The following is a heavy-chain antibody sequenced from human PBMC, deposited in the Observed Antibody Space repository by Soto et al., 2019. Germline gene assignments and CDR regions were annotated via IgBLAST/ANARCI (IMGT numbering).Heavy chain of an antibody. J-gene: IGHJ6*02. V-gene: IGHV3-30*18. CDR3: AKDPLKYCSGGSCYSGYYYYGMDV. Sequence: PGGSLRLSCAASGFTFSSYAMSWVRQAPGKGLEWVAVISYDGSNKYYADSVKGRFTISRDNSKNTLYLQMNSLRAEDTAAYYCAKDPLKYCSGGSCYSGYYYYGMDVWGQGTTVTVSS. CDR1: GFTFSSYA. CDR2: ISYDGSNK. D-gene: IGHD2-15*01.